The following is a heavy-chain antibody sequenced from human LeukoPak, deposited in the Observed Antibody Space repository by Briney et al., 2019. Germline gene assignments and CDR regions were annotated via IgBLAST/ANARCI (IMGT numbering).Heavy chain of an antibody. J-gene: IGHJ6*03. CDR1: GGTFSSYA. D-gene: IGHD3-10*01. V-gene: IGHV1-69*05. Sequence: SVKDSCKASGGTFSSYAISCVRQAPGEGLEWMGGIIPIFVTANYAQKFQSTVTITTDESTSTAYMELSSLRSEDTRVCYSVRGVLLWFGDNYDCYMDVWGKETTVTVSS. CDR3: VRGVLLWFGDNYDCYMDV. CDR2: IIPIFVTA.